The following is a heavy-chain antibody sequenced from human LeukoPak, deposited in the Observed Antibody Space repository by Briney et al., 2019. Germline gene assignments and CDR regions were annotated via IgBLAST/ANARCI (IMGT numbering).Heavy chain of an antibody. V-gene: IGHV1-69*13. CDR2: IIPIFDTA. D-gene: IGHD3-10*01. CDR3: ARDATVRGPYGGHHFYSYMDV. CDR1: GGTFSSYA. Sequence: SVKLSCKTSGGTFSSYAISWVRQAPGQGLEWIGDIIPIFDTANYAQKFQGRVTITADESATTSYMELSSLRSEDTAVYYCARDATVRGPYGGHHFYSYMDVWGKGTTVTISS. J-gene: IGHJ6*03.